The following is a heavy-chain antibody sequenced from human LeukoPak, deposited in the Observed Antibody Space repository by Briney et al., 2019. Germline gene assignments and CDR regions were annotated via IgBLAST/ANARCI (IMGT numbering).Heavy chain of an antibody. J-gene: IGHJ4*02. CDR3: ACGVAAAGWLYFDY. CDR1: GGSITSYY. CDR2: IYSSGTT. V-gene: IGHV4-4*07. D-gene: IGHD6-13*01. Sequence: SETLSLTCTVSGGSITSYYCSWLRQPAGKGLEWIGRIYSSGTTNYNPSLKSRVTMSIDTTQFSLKLSSVTAADTAVYFCACGVAAAGWLYFDYWGQGSLVTVSS.